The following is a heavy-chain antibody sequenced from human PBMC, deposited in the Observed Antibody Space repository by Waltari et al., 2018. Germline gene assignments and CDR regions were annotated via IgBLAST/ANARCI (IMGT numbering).Heavy chain of an antibody. CDR3: ARDRYCSGGSCYGGGGAFDI. CDR1: GGSISSYY. Sequence: QVQLQESGPGLVKPSETLSLTCTVSGGSISSYYWSWIRQPPGKGLGWIGYIYSSGTTNNNPSLMSRVNISVDTSKIQFALKLSSVTAADTAVYYCARDRYCSGGSCYGGGGAFDIWGQGTMVTVSS. J-gene: IGHJ3*02. D-gene: IGHD2-15*01. V-gene: IGHV4-59*01. CDR2: IYSSGTT.